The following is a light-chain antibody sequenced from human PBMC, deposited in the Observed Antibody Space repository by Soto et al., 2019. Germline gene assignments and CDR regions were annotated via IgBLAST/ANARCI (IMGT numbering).Light chain of an antibody. CDR3: SSFTPYSLGV. CDR2: EVT. V-gene: IGLV2-14*01. Sequence: QSVLTQPASVSGSPGQSITISCTATISDVYDYKYVSWYQQHPGKAPKRIIYEVTHRPSGVSSRFSGSKSDNTASLTISARQAEDEADSCCSSFTPYSLGVFCSGTKLAVI. CDR1: ISDVYDYKY. J-gene: IGLJ3*02.